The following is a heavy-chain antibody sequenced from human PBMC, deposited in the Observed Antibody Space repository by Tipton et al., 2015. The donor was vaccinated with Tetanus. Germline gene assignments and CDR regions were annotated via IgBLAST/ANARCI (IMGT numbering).Heavy chain of an antibody. J-gene: IGHJ4*02. D-gene: IGHD1-26*01. CDR3: VRYSGGYGCVY. Sequence: SLRLSCAASGFTFNSDWMTWVRQAPGKGLEWVANIRQDGSEKYYVDSVKGRFTISRDNAKNSLYLQMNSLRAEDTAVYYCVRYSGGYGCVYWSQGALVTVSS. CDR1: GFTFNSDW. CDR2: IRQDGSEK. V-gene: IGHV3-7*01.